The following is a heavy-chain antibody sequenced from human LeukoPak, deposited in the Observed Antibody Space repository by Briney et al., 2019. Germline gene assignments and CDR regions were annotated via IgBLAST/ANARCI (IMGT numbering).Heavy chain of an antibody. CDR1: GGTFSSYA. CDR3: AGGRTDIVVVPATLRNYYFDY. J-gene: IGHJ4*02. D-gene: IGHD2-2*01. CDR2: IIPIFGTA. V-gene: IGHV1-69*13. Sequence: SVKVSCKTSGGTFSSYAISWVRQAPGQGLEWMGGIIPIFGTANYAQKFQGRVTITADESTSTDYMEMSSLRSEDTAVYYCAGGRTDIVVVPATLRNYYFDYWGQGTLVTVSS.